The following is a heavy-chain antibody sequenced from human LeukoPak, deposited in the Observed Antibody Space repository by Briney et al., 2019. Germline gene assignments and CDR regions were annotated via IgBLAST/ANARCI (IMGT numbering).Heavy chain of an antibody. CDR3: AKDGDVRYCSGGSCHLGGGYFDY. Sequence: GRSLRLSCAASGFTFDDYAMHRVRQAPGKGLEWVSGISWNSGSIGYADSVKGRFTISRDNAKNSLYLQMNSLRAEDMALYYCAKDGDVRYCSGGSCHLGGGYFDYWGQGTLVTVSS. J-gene: IGHJ4*02. CDR1: GFTFDDYA. D-gene: IGHD2-15*01. V-gene: IGHV3-9*03. CDR2: ISWNSGSI.